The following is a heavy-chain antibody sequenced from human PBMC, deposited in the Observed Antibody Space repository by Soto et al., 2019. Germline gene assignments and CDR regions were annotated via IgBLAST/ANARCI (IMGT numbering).Heavy chain of an antibody. CDR2: INAGNGKT. Sequence: QVQLVQSGAEVKKPGASVKVSCKASGYTFTSYAMHLVRQAPGQRLEWMGWINAGNGKTKYSQKFQGRVTITRDTSASTAYMELSSLRSEDTAVYYCARGPGGPDGPGDYWGQGTLVTVSS. D-gene: IGHD2-15*01. J-gene: IGHJ4*02. CDR1: GYTFTSYA. CDR3: ARGPGGPDGPGDY. V-gene: IGHV1-3*01.